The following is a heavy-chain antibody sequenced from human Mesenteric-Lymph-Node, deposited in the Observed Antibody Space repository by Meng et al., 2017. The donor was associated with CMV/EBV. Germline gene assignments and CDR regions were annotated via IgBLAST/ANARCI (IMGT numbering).Heavy chain of an antibody. CDR2: INPSGGST. CDR3: ARSNTLKYCSTTSCYRLRYGMDV. V-gene: IGHV1-46*01. Sequence: ASVKVSCKASGYIFTTHYVHWVRQAPGQGLEWMGIINPSGGSTSYAQKLQGRVTMTRDTSASTVYMELSSLRSEDTAVYYCARSNTLKYCSTTSCYRLRYGMDVWGQGTTVTVSS. J-gene: IGHJ6*02. CDR1: GYIFTTHY. D-gene: IGHD2-2*02.